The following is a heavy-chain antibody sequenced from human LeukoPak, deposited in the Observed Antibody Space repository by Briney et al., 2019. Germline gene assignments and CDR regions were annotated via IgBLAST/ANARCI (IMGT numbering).Heavy chain of an antibody. CDR3: AKDQTMIRGVGFDY. Sequence: GGSLRLSCAASGFTFDNFVMSWVRQAPGKGLEWVSGISGSGGSTYYADSLKGRFTISRDNSKNTLYLQMNSLRADDTAVYYCAKDQTMIRGVGFDYWGQGTLVTVSS. V-gene: IGHV3-23*01. D-gene: IGHD3-10*01. CDR2: ISGSGGST. CDR1: GFTFDNFV. J-gene: IGHJ4*02.